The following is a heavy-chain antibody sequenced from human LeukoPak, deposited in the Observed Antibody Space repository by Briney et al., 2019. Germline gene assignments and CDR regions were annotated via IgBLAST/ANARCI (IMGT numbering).Heavy chain of an antibody. D-gene: IGHD3-9*01. CDR3: ARFEPTYHWFDP. CDR2: IIPIFGTA. V-gene: IGHV1-69*13. Sequence: GASVKVSCKASGGTFSSYAIGWVRQAPGQGLEWMGGIIPIFGTANYAQKFQGRVTITADESTSTAYMELSSLRSEDTAVYYCARFEPTYHWFDPWGQGTLVTVSS. J-gene: IGHJ5*02. CDR1: GGTFSSYA.